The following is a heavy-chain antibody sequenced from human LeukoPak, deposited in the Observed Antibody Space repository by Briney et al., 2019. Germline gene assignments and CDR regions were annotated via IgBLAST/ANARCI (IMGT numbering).Heavy chain of an antibody. J-gene: IGHJ3*02. D-gene: IGHD3-10*01. V-gene: IGHV4-59*01. CDR1: GGSISTYY. CDR3: ARDSGSAFDI. Sequence: PSETLSLTCTVSGGSISTYYWSLIRQPPGKGLEWIGYIYYSGSTNYNPSLKSRVTISVDTSKNQFSLKLSSVTAADTAVYYCARDSGSAFDIWGQGTMVTVSS. CDR2: IYYSGST.